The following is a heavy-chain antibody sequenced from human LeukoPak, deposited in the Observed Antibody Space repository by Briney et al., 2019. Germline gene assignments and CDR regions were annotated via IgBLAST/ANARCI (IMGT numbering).Heavy chain of an antibody. V-gene: IGHV3-7*01. Sequence: PGGSLRLSCAASGFTFSDYWMSWVRQAPGNGLEWVANIKGDGSEKDYVDSVKGRFTISRDNSKNTLYLQMNSLRAEDTAVYYCAKDEYSSSSAPCYWGQGTLVTVSS. CDR2: IKGDGSEK. J-gene: IGHJ4*02. CDR1: GFTFSDYW. CDR3: AKDEYSSSSAPCY. D-gene: IGHD6-6*01.